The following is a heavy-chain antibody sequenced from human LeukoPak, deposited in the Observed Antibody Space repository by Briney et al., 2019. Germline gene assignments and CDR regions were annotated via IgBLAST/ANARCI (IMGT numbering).Heavy chain of an antibody. CDR1: GFTFGDYA. Sequence: GGSLRLSCTASGFTFGDYAMSWFRQAPGKGLEWVGFIRSKAYGGTTEYAASVKGRFTISRDDSKSIAYLQMNSLKTEDTAVYYCTRGRGSSAYYYYGMDVWGQGTTVTVSS. J-gene: IGHJ6*02. D-gene: IGHD6-13*01. CDR3: TRGRGSSAYYYYGMDV. CDR2: IRSKAYGGTT. V-gene: IGHV3-49*03.